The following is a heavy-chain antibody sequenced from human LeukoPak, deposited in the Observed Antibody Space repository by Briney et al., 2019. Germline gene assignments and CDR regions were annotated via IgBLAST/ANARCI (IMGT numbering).Heavy chain of an antibody. D-gene: IGHD5-24*01. V-gene: IGHV3-23*01. CDR3: AKLLVRRDGYKSEEGNAFDI. Sequence: GGSLRLSCAASGFTFSSYAMSWVRQAPGKGLKWVSAISGSGGSTYYADSVKGRFTISRDNSKGTLYLQMNSLRAEDTAVYYCAKLLVRRDGYKSEEGNAFDIWGQGTMITVSS. CDR1: GFTFSSYA. CDR2: ISGSGGST. J-gene: IGHJ3*02.